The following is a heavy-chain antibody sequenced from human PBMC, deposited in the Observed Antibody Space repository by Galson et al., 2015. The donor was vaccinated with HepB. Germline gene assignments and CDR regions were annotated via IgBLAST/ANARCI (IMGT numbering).Heavy chain of an antibody. J-gene: IGHJ6*03. CDR1: GDSVSSNSAA. D-gene: IGHD1-26*01. CDR2: TCYRSKWYN. Sequence: CAISGDSVSSNSAAWNWIRQSPSRGLEWLGRTCYRSKWYNDYAVSVKSRITINPDTSKNQFSLQLNSVTPEDTAVYYCARGVGATFYYYYYMDVWGKGTTVTVSS. CDR3: ARGVGATFYYYYYMDV. V-gene: IGHV6-1*01.